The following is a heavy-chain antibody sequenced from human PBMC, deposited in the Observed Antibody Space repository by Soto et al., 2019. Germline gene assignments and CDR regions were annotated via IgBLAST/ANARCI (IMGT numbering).Heavy chain of an antibody. Sequence: PSETLSPTRAVYGGAFSGYYWGWIRQPPGKGLEWIGEINHSGSTKHNPSLKSRITISVDTAKNQFSLKLNSVTAADTAVYYCARSESNWNVAVFWSQGTLVT. V-gene: IGHV4-34*01. J-gene: IGHJ4*02. CDR2: INHSGST. CDR1: GGAFSGYY. CDR3: ARSESNWNVAVF. D-gene: IGHD1-20*01.